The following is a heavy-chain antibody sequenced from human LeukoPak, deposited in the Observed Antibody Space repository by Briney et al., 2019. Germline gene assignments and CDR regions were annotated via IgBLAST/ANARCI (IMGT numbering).Heavy chain of an antibody. CDR2: IYYSGST. D-gene: IGHD3-22*01. J-gene: IGHJ4*02. CDR3: AREGSGFNDY. V-gene: IGHV4-59*01. CDR1: GGSINSYY. Sequence: SETLSLTCTVSGGSINSYYWSWIRQPPGKGLEWIGYIYYSGSTNYNPSLKSRVTISVDTSKNQFSLKLSSVTAADTAVYYCAREGSGFNDYWGQGTLVTVSS.